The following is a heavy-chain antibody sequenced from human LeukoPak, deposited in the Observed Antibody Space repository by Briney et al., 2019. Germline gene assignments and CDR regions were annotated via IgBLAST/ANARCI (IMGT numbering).Heavy chain of an antibody. V-gene: IGHV3-74*01. J-gene: IGHJ4*02. CDR3: ARVPGSYYVDFDY. CDR1: GFTFSNYW. D-gene: IGHD3-10*01. CDR2: INSDGGST. Sequence: GGSLRLSCAASGFTFSNYWMHWVRQAPGKGLVWVSRINSDGGSTIYADSVKGRFTISRDNAKKTLYLQMNSLRAEDTAVYYCARVPGSYYVDFDYWGQGTLVTVSS.